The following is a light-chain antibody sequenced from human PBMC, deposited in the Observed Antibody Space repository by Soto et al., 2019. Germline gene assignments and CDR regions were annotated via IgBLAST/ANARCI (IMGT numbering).Light chain of an antibody. CDR2: DVS. CDR1: GGAVGGYNY. V-gene: IGLV2-14*01. Sequence: QSALTQPASVSGFLGRWSPSSGLGPGGAVGGYNYVSCYKQPPGKAPKLMIYDVSNRPSGVSNRFSGSKSGNTASLTISGLQAEDEADYYCSSYTSSSTPVFGGGTKLTVL. J-gene: IGLJ2*01. CDR3: SSYTSSSTPV.